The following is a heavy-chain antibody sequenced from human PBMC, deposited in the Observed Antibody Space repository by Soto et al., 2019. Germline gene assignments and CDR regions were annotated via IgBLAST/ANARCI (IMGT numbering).Heavy chain of an antibody. CDR3: ARGAENYGDYGIDY. V-gene: IGHV4-34*01. CDR1: GGSFSGYY. D-gene: IGHD4-17*01. CDR2: INHSGST. Sequence: QVQLQQWGAGLLKPSEPLSLTCAVYGGSFSGYYWSWIRQPPGKGLEWIGEINHSGSTNYNPSLKSRVTISVDTSKNQFSLKLSSVTAADTAVYYCARGAENYGDYGIDYWGQGTLVTVSS. J-gene: IGHJ4*02.